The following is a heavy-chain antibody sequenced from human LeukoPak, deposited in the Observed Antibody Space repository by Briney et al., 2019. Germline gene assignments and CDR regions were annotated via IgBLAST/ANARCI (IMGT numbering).Heavy chain of an antibody. V-gene: IGHV1-18*01. CDR1: GYTFTSYG. J-gene: IGHJ4*02. CDR2: ISAYNGNT. D-gene: IGHD3-16*02. CDR3: ARDSMDFLLRLGELSLDY. Sequence: ASVKVSCKASGYTFTSYGISWVRQAPGQGLEWMGWISAYNGNTNYAQKLQGRVTMTTDTSTSTAYMELRSLRSDDTAVYYCARDSMDFLLRLGELSLDYWGQGTLVTVSS.